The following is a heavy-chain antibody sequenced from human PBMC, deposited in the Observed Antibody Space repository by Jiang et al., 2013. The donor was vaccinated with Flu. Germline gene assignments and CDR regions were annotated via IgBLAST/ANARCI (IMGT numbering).Heavy chain of an antibody. J-gene: IGHJ6*02. Sequence: KPTQTLTLTCTFSGLSLSTSGMCVSWIRQPPGKALEWLALIYWDDDRRYNPFLKTRLAITKDTSKNQVVLTMTNMDPVDTATYYCARVIVPAAMGGSSYYYYGMDVWGQGTTVTVSS. CDR2: IYWDDDR. D-gene: IGHD2-2*01. V-gene: IGHV2-5*08. CDR1: GLSLSTSGMC. CDR3: ARVIVPAAMGGSSYYYYGMDV.